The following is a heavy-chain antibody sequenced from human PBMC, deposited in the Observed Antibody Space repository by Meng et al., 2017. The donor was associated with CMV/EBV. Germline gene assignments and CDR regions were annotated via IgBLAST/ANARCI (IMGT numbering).Heavy chain of an antibody. Sequence: GGSLRLSCAASGFTFSSYWMSWVRQAPGKGLEWVANIKQDGSEKYYVDSVKGRFTISRDNVKSSLYLLMGSLRAEDTAVYYCARIFCTTTDCYYDYWGRGTLVTVSS. CDR3: ARIFCTTTDCYYDY. J-gene: IGHJ4*02. CDR2: IKQDGSEK. D-gene: IGHD2-8*01. CDR1: GFTFSSYW. V-gene: IGHV3-7*01.